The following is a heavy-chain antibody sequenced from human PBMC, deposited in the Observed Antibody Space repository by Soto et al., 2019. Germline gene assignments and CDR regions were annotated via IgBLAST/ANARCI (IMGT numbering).Heavy chain of an antibody. CDR2: IWYDGSNK. D-gene: IGHD1-26*01. Sequence: GGSLRLSCAASGFTFSSYGMHWVRQAPGKGLEWVAVIWYDGSNKYYADSVKGRFTISRDNSKNTLYLQMNSLRAEDTAVYYCARDPAPRENYYYYYGMDVWGQGTTVTVSS. CDR1: GFTFSSYG. V-gene: IGHV3-33*01. CDR3: ARDPAPRENYYYYYGMDV. J-gene: IGHJ6*02.